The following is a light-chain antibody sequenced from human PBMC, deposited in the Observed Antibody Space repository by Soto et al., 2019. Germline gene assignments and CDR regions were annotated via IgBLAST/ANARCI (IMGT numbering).Light chain of an antibody. CDR1: QGIRNY. CDR2: IAS. Sequence: DIQLTQSPSFLSASVGDRATITCRASQGIRNYLAWYQQKPGRAPKLLMYIASTLQTGVPSRFTGSQSGTEFTLTITSLQPEDFATYYCQQVNNYPITFGQGTRLEIK. J-gene: IGKJ5*01. CDR3: QQVNNYPIT. V-gene: IGKV1-9*01.